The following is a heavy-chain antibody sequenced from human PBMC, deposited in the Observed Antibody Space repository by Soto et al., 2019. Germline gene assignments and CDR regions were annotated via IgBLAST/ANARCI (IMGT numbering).Heavy chain of an antibody. CDR2: ISPYNGDP. CDR1: GYTFTSYD. CDR3: PRAQYDAYENCLDP. D-gene: IGHD3-3*01. V-gene: IGHV1-18*01. J-gene: IGHJ5*02. Sequence: QVQLVQSGPEVKKPGASVRVSCKASGYTFTSYDINWVRQAPGQGLERMGWISPYNGDPNAAQERQGRVPMNTYTPTSPANMSMRTLTTTDTALSSCPRAQYDAYENCLDPCGHGPLVTLSS.